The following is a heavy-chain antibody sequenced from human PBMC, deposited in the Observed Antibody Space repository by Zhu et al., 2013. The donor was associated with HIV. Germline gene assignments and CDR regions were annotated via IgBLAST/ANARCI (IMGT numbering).Heavy chain of an antibody. CDR3: VRGRQQGRITVLRGAPGDQWGQAPGDL. Sequence: QVQLVQSGAEVKNPGASVRVSCKASGYTFTDYYLHWVRRAPGQGLEWVGWINPNTSGGSTSYARKFQDRVTVTRDTSTNTVFMQLASLTTDDTAFYFCVRGRQQGRITVLRGAPGDQWGQAPGDLWGQGTLVTVSS. D-gene: IGHD3-10*01. V-gene: IGHV1-2*02. CDR1: GYTFTDYY. J-gene: IGHJ5*02. CDR2: INPNTSGGST.